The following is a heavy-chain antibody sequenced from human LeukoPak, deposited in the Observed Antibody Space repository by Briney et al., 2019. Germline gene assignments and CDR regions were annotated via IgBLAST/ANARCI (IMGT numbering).Heavy chain of an antibody. Sequence: GGSLRLSCAASGFTVSSNYMSWVRQAPGKGLEWVSGISWNSGSIGYADSVKGRFTISRDNAKNSLYLQMNSLRAEDTALYYCAKDLGWYEDLDYGMDVWGQGTTVTVSS. V-gene: IGHV3-9*01. J-gene: IGHJ6*02. CDR3: AKDLGWYEDLDYGMDV. D-gene: IGHD6-19*01. CDR2: ISWNSGSI. CDR1: GFTVSSNY.